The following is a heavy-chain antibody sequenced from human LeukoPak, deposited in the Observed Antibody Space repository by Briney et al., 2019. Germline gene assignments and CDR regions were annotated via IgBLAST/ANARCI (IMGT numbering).Heavy chain of an antibody. D-gene: IGHD6-13*01. CDR3: AKSGWQQLVRPLNY. CDR1: GFTFGNYW. V-gene: IGHV3-74*01. Sequence: GGSLRLSCGASGFTFGNYWMHWVRQAPGKGLVWVSRINSEGNVTNYADSVKGRFTISRDNSKNTLYLQMNSLRAEDTAVYYCAKSGWQQLVRPLNYWGQGTLVTVSS. J-gene: IGHJ4*02. CDR2: INSEGNVT.